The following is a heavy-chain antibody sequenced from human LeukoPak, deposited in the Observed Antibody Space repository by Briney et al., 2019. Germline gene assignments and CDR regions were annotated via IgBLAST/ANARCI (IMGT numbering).Heavy chain of an antibody. V-gene: IGHV3-30-3*01. CDR2: ISYDGSNK. CDR1: GFTFSSYA. CDR3: ARIARTDY. J-gene: IGHJ4*02. D-gene: IGHD6-6*01. Sequence: PGGSLRLSCAASGFTFSSYAMHWVRQAPGKGLEWVAVISYDGSNKYYADSVKGRFTISRDNSKNTLYPQMNSLRAEDTAVYYCARIARTDYWGQGTLVTVSS.